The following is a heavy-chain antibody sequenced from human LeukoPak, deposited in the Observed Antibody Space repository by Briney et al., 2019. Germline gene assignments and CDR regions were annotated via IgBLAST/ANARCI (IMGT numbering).Heavy chain of an antibody. CDR2: ISAYNGNT. J-gene: IGHJ6*02. D-gene: IGHD5-12*01. CDR1: GGTFSSYA. Sequence: ASVKVSCKASGGTFSSYAISWVRQAPGQGLEWMGWISAYNGNTNYAQKLQGRVTMTTDTSTSTAYMELRSLRSDDTAVYYCARESFSGYANYYYYGMDVWGQGTTVTVSS. CDR3: ARESFSGYANYYYYGMDV. V-gene: IGHV1-18*01.